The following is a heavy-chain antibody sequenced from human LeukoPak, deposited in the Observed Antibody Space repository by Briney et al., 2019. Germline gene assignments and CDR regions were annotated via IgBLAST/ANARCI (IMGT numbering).Heavy chain of an antibody. V-gene: IGHV1-2*02. D-gene: IGHD3-3*01. CDR1: GNTFTSYY. CDR2: INPNSGVT. Sequence: ASVKVSCKASGNTFTSYYMHWVRQAPGQGLEWMGWINPNSGVTNYAQKFQGRVTMTRDTSISTAYMELSRLRSDDTAVYYCANALGDFGVVSKFDYWGQGTLVTVSS. J-gene: IGHJ4*02. CDR3: ANALGDFGVVSKFDY.